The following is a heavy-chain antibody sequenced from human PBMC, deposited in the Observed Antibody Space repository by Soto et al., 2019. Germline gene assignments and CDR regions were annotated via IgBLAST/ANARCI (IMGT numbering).Heavy chain of an antibody. V-gene: IGHV4-34*01. Sequence: PSETLSLTCAVYGGSFSGYYWSWIRQPPGKGLEWIGEINQGGITNYNPSLKSRVTISEHTSRNQFSLKLTSVTAADTAIYYCARGGRGGSRPTNSWGQGTPVTVSS. CDR2: INQGGIT. J-gene: IGHJ4*02. CDR3: ARGGRGGSRPTNS. D-gene: IGHD3-10*01. CDR1: GGSFSGYY.